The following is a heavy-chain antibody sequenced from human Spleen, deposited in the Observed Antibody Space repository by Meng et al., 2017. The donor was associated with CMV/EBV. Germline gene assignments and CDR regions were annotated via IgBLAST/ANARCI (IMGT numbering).Heavy chain of an antibody. CDR2: INPNSGGT. CDR3: ARDCSSTSCSDAFDI. J-gene: IGHJ3*02. CDR1: GYTFTGYY. V-gene: IGHV1-2*02. D-gene: IGHD2-2*01. Sequence: ASVKVSCKASGYTFTGYYMHWVRQAPGQGLEWMGWINPNSGGTNYAQKFQGRVTMTRDTSISTAYMELSRLRSDDTAVYYCARDCSSTSCSDAFDIWGQGTMVTV.